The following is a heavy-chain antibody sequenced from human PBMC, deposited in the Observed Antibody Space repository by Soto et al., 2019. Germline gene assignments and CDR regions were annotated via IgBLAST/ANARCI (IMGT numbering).Heavy chain of an antibody. Sequence: GXSVNDSFQASLGTFSKYAINWVRQAPGQGLEWMGGIIPIFGTANYAQKFQGRVTITADESTSTAYMELSSLRSEDTAVYYCARGHYYSSSSPDWFDHWGQGTLVTVSS. CDR3: ARGHYYSSSSPDWFDH. CDR1: LGTFSKYA. D-gene: IGHD6-6*01. J-gene: IGHJ5*02. CDR2: IIPIFGTA. V-gene: IGHV1-69*13.